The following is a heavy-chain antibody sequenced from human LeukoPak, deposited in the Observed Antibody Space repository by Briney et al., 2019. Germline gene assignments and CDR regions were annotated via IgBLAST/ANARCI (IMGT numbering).Heavy chain of an antibody. CDR1: GGSISSGSYY. Sequence: SQTLSLTCTVSGGSISSGSYYWSWIRQPAGKGLEWIGRIYTSGSTDYNPSLKSRVTISVDTSKNQFSLKLSSVTAADTAVYYCARSITYYYDSSGYYSGAFDIWGQGTMVTVSS. J-gene: IGHJ3*02. CDR3: ARSITYYYDSSGYYSGAFDI. CDR2: IYTSGST. D-gene: IGHD3-22*01. V-gene: IGHV4-61*02.